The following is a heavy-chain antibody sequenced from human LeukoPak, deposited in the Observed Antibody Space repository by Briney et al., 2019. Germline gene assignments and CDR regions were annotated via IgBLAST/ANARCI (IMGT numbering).Heavy chain of an antibody. CDR3: ARDRTYYDFWSGETLDY. J-gene: IGHJ4*02. V-gene: IGHV1-18*01. D-gene: IGHD3-3*01. Sequence: ASVKVSCKASGYTFTRYGISWVRQAPGQGLEWMGWISAYNGNTNYAQKLQGRVTMTTDTSTSTAYMELRSLRSDDTAVYYCARDRTYYDFWSGETLDYWGQGTLVTVSS. CDR2: ISAYNGNT. CDR1: GYTFTRYG.